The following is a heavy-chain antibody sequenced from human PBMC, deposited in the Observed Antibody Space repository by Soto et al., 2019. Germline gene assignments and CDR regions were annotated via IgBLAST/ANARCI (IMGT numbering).Heavy chain of an antibody. V-gene: IGHV4-34*01. CDR3: ARGRAGYDIVLMVYAIRPNWFDP. CDR2: INHSGGT. CDR1: GGSFSGYY. D-gene: IGHD2-8*01. Sequence: PSETLSLTCAVYGGSFSGYYWGWIRQPPGKGLEWIGEINHSGGTNYNPSLKSRVTISVDTSKNQFSLKLSSVTAADTAVFYCARGRAGYDIVLMVYAIRPNWFDPWGQGTLVTVSS. J-gene: IGHJ5*02.